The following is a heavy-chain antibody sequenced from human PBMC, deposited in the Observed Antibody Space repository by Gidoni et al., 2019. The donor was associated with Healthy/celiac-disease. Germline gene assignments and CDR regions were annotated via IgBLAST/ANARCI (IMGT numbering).Heavy chain of an antibody. Sequence: EVQLLESGGGLVQPGGSLRLSCAASGFTFSSYAMSWVRQAPGKGLEWVSAISGSGGSTYYADSVKGRFTISRDNSKNTLYLQMNSLRAEDTAVYYCAKRTGGRLGELSPGERYYFDYWGQGTLVTVSS. J-gene: IGHJ4*02. CDR3: AKRTGGRLGELSPGERYYFDY. CDR1: GFTFSSYA. V-gene: IGHV3-23*01. D-gene: IGHD3-16*02. CDR2: ISGSGGST.